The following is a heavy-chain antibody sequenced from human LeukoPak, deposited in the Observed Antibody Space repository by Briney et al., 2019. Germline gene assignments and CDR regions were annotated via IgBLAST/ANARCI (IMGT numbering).Heavy chain of an antibody. J-gene: IGHJ4*02. Sequence: GGSLRLSCAASGFTFSRYGMTWVRQAPGKGLEWVSSISDSGGSTYYADSVKGRFTISRDNSKNTLDLQMSSLRAEDTALYYCATVTSTSCYGWNDYWGQGTLVTVSS. CDR2: ISDSGGST. CDR3: ATVTSTSCYGWNDY. D-gene: IGHD2-2*01. CDR1: GFTFSRYG. V-gene: IGHV3-23*01.